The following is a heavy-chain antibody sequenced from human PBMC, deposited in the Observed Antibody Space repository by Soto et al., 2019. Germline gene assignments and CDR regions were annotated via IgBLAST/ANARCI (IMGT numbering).Heavy chain of an antibody. D-gene: IGHD3-16*01. CDR3: VPRLNPRVPDH. CDR2: IIAWGQTI. Sequence: GGSLRLSCEVSGFVLRTYDASWVRQAPGKGLEWLAVIIAWGQTIYSAESARGRFTISRDDAKNTLHLQIDSLTVEDTAVYYCVPRLNPRVPDHWGQGTLVTVSS. J-gene: IGHJ4*02. CDR1: GFVLRTYD. V-gene: IGHV3-23*01.